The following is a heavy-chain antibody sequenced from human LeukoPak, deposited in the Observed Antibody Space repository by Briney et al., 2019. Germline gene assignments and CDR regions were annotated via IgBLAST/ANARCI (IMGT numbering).Heavy chain of an antibody. D-gene: IGHD3-22*01. J-gene: IGHJ4*02. CDR3: AKLEGDSSGYPLDY. Sequence: GGSLRLSCAASGFTVSSNYMSWVRQAPGKGLEWVSVIYSGGSTYYADSVKGRFTISRDNSKKTLYLQMNSLRAEDTAVYYCAKLEGDSSGYPLDYWGQGALVTVSS. CDR1: GFTVSSNY. V-gene: IGHV3-53*05. CDR2: IYSGGST.